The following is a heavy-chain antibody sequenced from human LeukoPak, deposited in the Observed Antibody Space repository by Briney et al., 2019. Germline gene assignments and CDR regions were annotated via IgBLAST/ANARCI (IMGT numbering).Heavy chain of an antibody. CDR1: GYTFTGYY. CDR2: INPNSGGT. J-gene: IGHJ4*02. CDR3: ARDYYGSGSYYN. Sequence: ASVKVSCKASGYTFTGYYIHWVRQAPGQGLEWMGWINPNSGGTNYAQKFQGRVTMTRDTSISTAYMELSRLRSDDTAVYYCARDYYGSGSYYNWGQGTLVTVSS. D-gene: IGHD3-10*01. V-gene: IGHV1-2*02.